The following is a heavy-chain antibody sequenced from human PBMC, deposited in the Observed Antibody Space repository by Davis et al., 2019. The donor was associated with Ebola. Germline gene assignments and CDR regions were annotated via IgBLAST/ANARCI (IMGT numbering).Heavy chain of an antibody. V-gene: IGHV3-23*01. CDR1: GFTFSSYA. Sequence: GESLKISCAASGFTFSSYAMSWVRQAPGKGLEWVSAISGSGGSTYYADSVKGRFTISRDDSKNTAYLQMNSLKTEDTAVYYCTSGYSSTWLLSGHYGMDVWGQGTTVTVSS. CDR2: ISGSGGST. CDR3: TSGYSSTWLLSGHYGMDV. D-gene: IGHD6-13*01. J-gene: IGHJ6*02.